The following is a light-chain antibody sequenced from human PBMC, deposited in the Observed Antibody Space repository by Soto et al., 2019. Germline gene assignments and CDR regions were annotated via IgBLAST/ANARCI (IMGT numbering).Light chain of an antibody. J-gene: IGLJ3*02. CDR2: EVN. V-gene: IGLV2-8*01. CDR1: SSDVGNYNY. Sequence: QSALTQPPSASGSPGQSVTISCTGTSSDVGNYNYVSWYQQHPGKVPKLMIYEVNKRRSGFPDRFPGSKSGNTASLTVSGLQAEDEADYYCSSYAGSNKVFGGGTKLTVL. CDR3: SSYAGSNKV.